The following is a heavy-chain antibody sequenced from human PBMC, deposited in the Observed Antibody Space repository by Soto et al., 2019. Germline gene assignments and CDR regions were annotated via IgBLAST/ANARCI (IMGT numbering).Heavy chain of an antibody. CDR3: ARRHNRRVQLWPYYYYYGMDV. D-gene: IGHD5-18*01. V-gene: IGHV4-34*01. Sequence: SETLALTCAVYGGSFSGYYWSWIRQPPGKGLEWIGEINHSGSTNYNPSLKSRVTISVDTSKNQFSLKLSSVTAADTAVYYCARRHNRRVQLWPYYYYYGMDVWGQGTTVTGSS. J-gene: IGHJ6*02. CDR1: GGSFSGYY. CDR2: INHSGST.